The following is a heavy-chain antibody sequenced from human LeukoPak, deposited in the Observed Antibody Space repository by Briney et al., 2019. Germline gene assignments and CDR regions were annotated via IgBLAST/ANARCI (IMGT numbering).Heavy chain of an antibody. CDR1: GFTFSSYA. CDR2: ISGSGGST. CDR3: AKDGVYYGSGSYYYFDL. D-gene: IGHD3-10*01. V-gene: IGHV3-23*01. Sequence: GGSLRLSCAASGFTFSSYAMSWVRQAPGKGLEWVSAISGSGGSTYYADSVKGRFTIPRDNSKNTLYLQMNSLRAEDTAVYYCAKDGVYYGSGSYYYFDLWGQGTLVTVSS. J-gene: IGHJ4*02.